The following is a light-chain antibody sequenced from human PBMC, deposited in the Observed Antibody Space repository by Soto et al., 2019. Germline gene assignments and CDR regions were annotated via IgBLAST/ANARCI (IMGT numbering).Light chain of an antibody. CDR3: CSYTASTTFV. Sequence: QSALTQPASVSGSPGQSITISCTGTSSDVGAYNHVSWYQHHPGKAPKLMIYEVSNRPSGLSDRFSGSKSGNTASLTISGLQAEDEADYYCCSYTASTTFVFGSGTKLTVL. CDR2: EVS. V-gene: IGLV2-14*01. CDR1: SSDVGAYNH. J-gene: IGLJ1*01.